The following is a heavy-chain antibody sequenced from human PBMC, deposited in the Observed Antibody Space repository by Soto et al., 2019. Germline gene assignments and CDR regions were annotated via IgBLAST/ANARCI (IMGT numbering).Heavy chain of an antibody. V-gene: IGHV1-69*02. CDR3: ATHGGGNWAELEH. CDR2: IIPLLDKA. Sequence: QVQLVQSGAEVKQPGSSVKVSCKVSGGTFATYTMSWVRQAPGQGLQWMGRIIPLLDKADYAQSFQGRVTITADESMSTAYMELSSLRSDDTAVYYCATHGGGNWAELEHWGQGTLVTVSS. D-gene: IGHD2-15*01. J-gene: IGHJ1*01. CDR1: GGTFATYT.